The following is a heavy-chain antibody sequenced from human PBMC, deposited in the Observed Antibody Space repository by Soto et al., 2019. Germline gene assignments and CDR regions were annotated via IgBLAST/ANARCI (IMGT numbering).Heavy chain of an antibody. CDR1: GFTVNSYA. D-gene: IGHD3-3*01. V-gene: IGHV3-23*01. J-gene: IGHJ6*02. CDR3: AKDSGVVVEHDFCSEIYSYYGMDV. CDR2: ISGSGGST. Sequence: XGSLSLSCAASGFTVNSYAMSGVRQAPGKGLEWVSAISGSGGSTYYADSMKGRFTISRDNSKNTLYLQMNSLRAEDTAVYYCAKDSGVVVEHDFCSEIYSYYGMDVWGQGTTVTVSS.